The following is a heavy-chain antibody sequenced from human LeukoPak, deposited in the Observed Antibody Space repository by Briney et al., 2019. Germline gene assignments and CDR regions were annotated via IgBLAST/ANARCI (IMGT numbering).Heavy chain of an antibody. V-gene: IGHV3-23*01. CDR1: GFIFRNYA. D-gene: IGHD6-19*01. CDR3: ARDWLAKIAVAGNFDP. CDR2: ISGSGGST. Sequence: GGSLRLSCAASGFIFRNYAMTWARHAPGKGLEWVSAISGSGGSTYSADSVMGRFTISRDNAKNSLYLQMNSLRAEDTAVYYCARDWLAKIAVAGNFDPWGQGTLVTVSS. J-gene: IGHJ5*02.